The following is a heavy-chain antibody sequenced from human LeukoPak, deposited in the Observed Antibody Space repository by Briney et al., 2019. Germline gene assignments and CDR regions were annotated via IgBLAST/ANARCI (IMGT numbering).Heavy chain of an antibody. Sequence: GGSLRLSCAAAGFTFSNYSINWVRQAPGKGLEWVSYISGISSTKYYADSVKGRFTISRDNAKNSLYLQMNSLRAEDTAVYYCAKDPIGIAAAGTFDYWGQGTLVTVSS. CDR1: GFTFSNYS. D-gene: IGHD6-13*01. CDR3: AKDPIGIAAAGTFDY. CDR2: ISGISSTK. V-gene: IGHV3-48*01. J-gene: IGHJ4*02.